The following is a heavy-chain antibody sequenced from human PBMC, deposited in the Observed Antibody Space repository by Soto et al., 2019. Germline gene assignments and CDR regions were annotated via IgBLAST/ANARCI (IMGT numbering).Heavy chain of an antibody. CDR1: GGTFSSYA. J-gene: IGHJ6*02. D-gene: IGHD3-3*01. Sequence: GASVKVSCKASGGTFSSYAISWVRQAPGQGLEWMGGIIPIFGTANYAQKFQGRVTITADESTSTAYMELSSLRSEDTAVYYCARDLSAIITIFGVVTIGPRYYGMDVWGQGTTVTVSS. V-gene: IGHV1-69*13. CDR2: IIPIFGTA. CDR3: ARDLSAIITIFGVVTIGPRYYGMDV.